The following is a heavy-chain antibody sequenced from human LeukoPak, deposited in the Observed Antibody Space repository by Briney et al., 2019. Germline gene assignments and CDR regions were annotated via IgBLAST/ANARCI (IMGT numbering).Heavy chain of an antibody. Sequence: ASVKVSCKASGYIFTNYAVHWVRQAPGQRPEWMGWINAGNGDTKYSQNFQGRVTITRDTSASTAYMELSSLTSEDTALYYCARDDCGDTCYPGGYWGQGTLVTVSS. CDR2: INAGNGDT. J-gene: IGHJ4*02. CDR3: ARDDCGDTCYPGGY. CDR1: GYIFTNYA. D-gene: IGHD2-21*01. V-gene: IGHV1-3*01.